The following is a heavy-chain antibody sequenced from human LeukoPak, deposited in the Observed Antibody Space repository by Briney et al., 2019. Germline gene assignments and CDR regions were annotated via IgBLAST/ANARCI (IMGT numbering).Heavy chain of an antibody. CDR2: ISSSSYI. V-gene: IGHV3-21*01. D-gene: IGHD4-17*01. CDR1: GFTFSSYS. CDR3: ARTTVTTFGDWFDP. Sequence: GGSLRLSCAASGFTFSSYSMNWVRQAPGKGLEWVSFISSSSYIYYADSVKGRFTISRDNAKNSLYLQMNSLRAEDTAVYYCARTTVTTFGDWFDPWGQGTLVTVSS. J-gene: IGHJ5*02.